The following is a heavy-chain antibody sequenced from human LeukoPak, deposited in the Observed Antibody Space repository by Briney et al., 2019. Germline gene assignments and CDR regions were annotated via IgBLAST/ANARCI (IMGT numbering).Heavy chain of an antibody. CDR2: IYYSGST. CDR3: ARDIAARPGWFDP. V-gene: IGHV4-59*12. D-gene: IGHD6-6*01. J-gene: IGHJ5*02. Sequence: SETLSLTCTVSGGSISSYYWSWIRQPPGKGLEWIGYIYYSGSTYYNPSLKSRVTISVDTSKNQFSLKLSSVTAADTAVYYCARDIAARPGWFDPWGQGTLVTVSS. CDR1: GGSISSYY.